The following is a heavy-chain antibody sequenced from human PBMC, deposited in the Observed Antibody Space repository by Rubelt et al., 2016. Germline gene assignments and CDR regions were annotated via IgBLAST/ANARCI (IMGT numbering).Heavy chain of an antibody. Sequence: GGGLAQPGGSLRLSCVASGFNFRGYAMSWVRQAPGKGLEWVSGISSSGGDTHYADSVKGRLTISRDNSNNTLFLQMNSLRAEDTAVYYCAKDKGGNYYRFDYWGQGTLVTVSS. V-gene: IGHV3-23*01. CDR1: GFNFRGYA. CDR3: AKDKGGNYYRFDY. CDR2: ISSSGGDT. J-gene: IGHJ4*02. D-gene: IGHD3-10*01.